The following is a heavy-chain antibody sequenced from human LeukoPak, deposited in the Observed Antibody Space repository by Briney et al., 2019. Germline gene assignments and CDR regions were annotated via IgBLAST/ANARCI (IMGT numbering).Heavy chain of an antibody. V-gene: IGHV3-7*01. CDR2: IMQDGSEK. CDR1: GFTFSSYW. J-gene: IGHJ6*03. D-gene: IGHD6-6*01. CDR3: SSGAAPTAPYYYYYYMDV. Sequence: GGSLRLSCAASGFTFSSYWMSWVRQAPGKGLEWVANIMQDGSEKYYVDSVKGRFTISRDNAKNSLYLQMNSLRAEDTAVYYCSSGAAPTAPYYYYYYMDVWGKGTTVTVSS.